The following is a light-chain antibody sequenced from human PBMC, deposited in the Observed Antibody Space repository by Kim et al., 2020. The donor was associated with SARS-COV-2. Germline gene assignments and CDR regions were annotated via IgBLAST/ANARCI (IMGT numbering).Light chain of an antibody. Sequence: PGERVTLSCRASQSVSSSYLTWYQQKPGQAPRLLIYGASTRATSIPARFSGSGSGTDFTLTISSLQPEDFAVYYCQQDYNLPCTFGQGTKLE. CDR2: GAS. V-gene: IGKV3D-7*01. J-gene: IGKJ2*02. CDR3: QQDYNLPCT. CDR1: QSVSSSY.